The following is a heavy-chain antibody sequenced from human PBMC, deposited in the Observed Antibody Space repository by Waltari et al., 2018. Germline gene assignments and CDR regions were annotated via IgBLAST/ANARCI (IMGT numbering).Heavy chain of an antibody. J-gene: IGHJ4*02. V-gene: IGHV1-18*01. CDR2: ISVYNGNT. CDR3: ARGVRRDGYIFEKPYFFDY. CDR1: GYTFTSHG. D-gene: IGHD3-3*02. Sequence: QVQLVQSGAEVKKPGASVKVSCKASGYTFTSHGISWVRQAPGQGLEWMGWISVYNGNTNYAQNLQGRVTMTSDTSTSTAYMELRSLRSDDTAVYYCARGVRRDGYIFEKPYFFDYWGQGTLVTVSS.